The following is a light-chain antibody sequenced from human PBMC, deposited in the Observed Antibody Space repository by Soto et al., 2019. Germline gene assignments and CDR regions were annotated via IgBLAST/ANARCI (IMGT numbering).Light chain of an antibody. CDR3: QQYNNWPALT. V-gene: IGKV3-15*01. CDR1: QSVSSN. CDR2: GAS. J-gene: IGKJ4*01. Sequence: EIVMTQSPATLSVSPGERATLSCRASQSVSSNLAWYQQKPGQAPRLLIYGASTRATGIPARFSGSRSGTEFTLTISSLQSEEFAVYYCQQYNNWPALTFGGGTKVEIK.